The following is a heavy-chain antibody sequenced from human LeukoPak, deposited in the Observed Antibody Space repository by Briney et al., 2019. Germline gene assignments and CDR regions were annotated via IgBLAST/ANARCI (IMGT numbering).Heavy chain of an antibody. D-gene: IGHD2-2*01. CDR2: IRYDGSNK. CDR1: GFTFSSYG. J-gene: IGHJ5*02. CDR3: AKADTVVPAAIDNWFDP. Sequence: QPGGSLRLSCAASGFTFSSYGMHWVRQAPGKGLEWVAFIRYDGSNKYYADSVKGRFTISRDNSKNTLYLQMNSLRAEDTAVYYCAKADTVVPAAIDNWFDPWGQGTLVTVSS. V-gene: IGHV3-30*02.